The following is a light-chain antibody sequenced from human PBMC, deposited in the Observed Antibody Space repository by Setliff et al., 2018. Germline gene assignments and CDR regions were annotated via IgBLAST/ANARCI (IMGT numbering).Light chain of an antibody. CDR2: EVK. CDR1: SSYFGRYDY. V-gene: IGLV2-8*01. J-gene: IGLJ1*01. CDR3: SSHGGSNNWSV. Sequence: QSVLTQPPSASGSPGQSVTISCTGTSSYFGRYDYVSWYQQHPGKAPKLLLYEVKKRPSGVPGRFSGSKSGNTASLTVSGLQAEDEADYYCSSHGGSNNWSVFGTGTKVTVL.